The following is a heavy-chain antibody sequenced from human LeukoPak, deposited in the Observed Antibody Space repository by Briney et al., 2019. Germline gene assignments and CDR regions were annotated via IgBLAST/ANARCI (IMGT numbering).Heavy chain of an antibody. Sequence: GGSLRLSCVGSGFTFKNYWMNWVRQAPGKGLEWVSYISSSGSTIYYADSVKGRSTISRDNAKNSLYLQMNSLRAEDTAVYYCAELGITMIGGVWGKGTTVTISS. V-gene: IGHV3-48*04. CDR3: AELGITMIGGV. J-gene: IGHJ6*04. CDR1: GFTFKNYW. D-gene: IGHD3-10*02. CDR2: ISSSGSTI.